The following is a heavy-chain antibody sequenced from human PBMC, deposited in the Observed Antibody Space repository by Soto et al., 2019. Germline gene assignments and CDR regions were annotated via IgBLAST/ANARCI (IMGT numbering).Heavy chain of an antibody. D-gene: IGHD2-2*01. V-gene: IGHV1-18*04. CDR3: AVGGYCSSTSCYELVNYYYGMDV. CDR2: ISAYNGNT. J-gene: IGHJ6*02. CDR1: GYTFTSYG. Sequence: ASVKVSCKASGYTFTSYGISWVRQAPGQGLEWMGWISAYNGNTNYAQKLQGRVTMTTDTSTSTAYMELRSLRSGDTAVYYCAVGGYCSSTSCYELVNYYYGMDVWGQGTTVTVS.